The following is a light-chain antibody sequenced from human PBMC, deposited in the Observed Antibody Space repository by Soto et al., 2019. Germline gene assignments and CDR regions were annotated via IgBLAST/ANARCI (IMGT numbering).Light chain of an antibody. V-gene: IGKV2-28*01. J-gene: IGKJ5*01. CDR3: MQGLQTPNT. Sequence: DVVMTQFPLSLPVTPGEPAPISCRSSQSLLYSDGDNYLDWYVQKPGPSPQLLIYLAPNRASGVPARFSGSGSGTHFRLKISRVEAEDVGLYYCMQGLQTPNTFGQGTRLEIK. CDR2: LAP. CDR1: QSLLYSDGDNY.